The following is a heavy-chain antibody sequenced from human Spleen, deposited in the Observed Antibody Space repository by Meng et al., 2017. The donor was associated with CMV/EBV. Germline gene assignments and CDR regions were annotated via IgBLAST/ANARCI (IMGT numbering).Heavy chain of an antibody. CDR3: ARPRFGDGRRQRMGYWFFDL. J-gene: IGHJ2*01. CDR1: GGSISSSSYY. CDR2: IYYSGST. D-gene: IGHD3-3*01. Sequence: SETLSLTCTVSGGSISSSSYYWGWIRQPPGKGLEWIGSIYYSGSTYYNPSLKSRVTISVDTSKNQFSLNLTSVTAGDTAVYYCARPRFGDGRRQRMGYWFFDLWGRGSLVTVSS. V-gene: IGHV4-39*07.